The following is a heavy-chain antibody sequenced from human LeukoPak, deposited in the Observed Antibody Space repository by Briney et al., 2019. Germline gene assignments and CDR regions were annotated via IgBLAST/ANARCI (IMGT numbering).Heavy chain of an antibody. CDR3: AKDKGWLRFYYYYGMDV. D-gene: IGHD5-12*01. J-gene: IGHJ6*02. V-gene: IGHV3-30*18. CDR2: ISYDGSNK. CDR1: GFTFSSYG. Sequence: TGGSLRLSCAASGFTFSSYGMHWVRQAPGKGLEWVAVISYDGSNKYYADSVKGRFTISRDNSKNTLYLQMNSLRAEDTAVYYCAKDKGWLRFYYYYGMDVWGQGTTVTVSS.